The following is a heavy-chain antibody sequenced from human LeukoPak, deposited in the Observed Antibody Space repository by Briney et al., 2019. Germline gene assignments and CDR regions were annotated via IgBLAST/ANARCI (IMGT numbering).Heavy chain of an antibody. Sequence: SAKVSCKASGGTFSSYAISWVRQAPGQGLEWMGGIIPIFGTANYAQKFQGRVTITADESTSTAYMELSSLRSEDTAVYYCARDQGRGNWFDPWGQGTLVTVSS. J-gene: IGHJ5*02. V-gene: IGHV1-69*01. CDR2: IIPIFGTA. D-gene: IGHD3-10*01. CDR1: GGTFSSYA. CDR3: ARDQGRGNWFDP.